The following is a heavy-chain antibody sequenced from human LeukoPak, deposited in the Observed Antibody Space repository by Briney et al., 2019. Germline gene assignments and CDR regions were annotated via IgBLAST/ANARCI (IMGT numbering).Heavy chain of an antibody. CDR3: AKDKRGYSGYDLGRLDSGGFDP. D-gene: IGHD5-12*01. Sequence: GGSLRLSCAASGFTFDDYAMHWVRQAPGKGLEWVSGISWNRGSIGYADSVKGRFTISRDNAKNSLYLQMNSLRAEDTALYYCAKDKRGYSGYDLGRLDSGGFDPWGQGTLVTVSS. J-gene: IGHJ5*02. V-gene: IGHV3-9*01. CDR1: GFTFDDYA. CDR2: ISWNRGSI.